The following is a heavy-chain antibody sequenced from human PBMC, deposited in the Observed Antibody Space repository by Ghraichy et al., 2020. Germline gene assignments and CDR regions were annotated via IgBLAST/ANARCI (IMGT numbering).Heavy chain of an antibody. Sequence: ASVKVSCKASGYTFTSYGISWVRQAPGQGLEWMGWISPYNSNRNFAKKFQGRVTMTTDTSTSTAHMELRSLKSDDTAVFYCAREYAYDYGSGSYYYYGMDVWGQGTAVTVSS. CDR3: AREYAYDYGSGSYYYYGMDV. D-gene: IGHD3-10*01. V-gene: IGHV1-18*01. CDR2: ISPYNSNR. CDR1: GYTFTSYG. J-gene: IGHJ6*02.